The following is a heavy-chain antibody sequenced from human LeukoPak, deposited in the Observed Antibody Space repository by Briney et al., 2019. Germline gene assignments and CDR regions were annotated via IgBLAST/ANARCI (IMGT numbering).Heavy chain of an antibody. CDR3: ASGSGGYLNYFDY. V-gene: IGHV4-4*02. J-gene: IGHJ4*02. D-gene: IGHD3-10*01. CDR2: IYHSGST. Sequence: SETLSLTCAVSGGSISSSNWWSWVRQPPGKGLEWIGEIYHSGSTNYNPSLKSRVTISVDKSKNQFSLKLSSVTAADTAVYYCASGSGGYLNYFDYWGQGTLVTVSS. CDR1: GGSISSSNW.